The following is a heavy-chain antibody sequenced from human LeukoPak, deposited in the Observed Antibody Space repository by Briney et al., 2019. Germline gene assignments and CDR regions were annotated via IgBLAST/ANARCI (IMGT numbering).Heavy chain of an antibody. Sequence: PSETLSLTCTVSGGSIGSGGYYWSWIRQHPGKGLEWIGYIYYSGSTYYNPSLKSRVTISVDTSKNQFSLKLSSVTAADTAVYYCARLRKYYGMDVWGQGTTVTVSS. J-gene: IGHJ6*02. CDR3: ARLRKYYGMDV. V-gene: IGHV4-31*03. CDR2: IYYSGST. CDR1: GGSIGSGGYY.